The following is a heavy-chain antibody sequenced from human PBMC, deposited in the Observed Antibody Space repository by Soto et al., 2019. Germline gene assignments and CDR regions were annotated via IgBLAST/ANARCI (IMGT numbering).Heavy chain of an antibody. Sequence: GGSLRLSXAASGFTFSSYAMSWVRQAPGKGLEWVSAISGSGGSTYYADSVKGRFTISRDNSKNTLYLQMNSLRAEDTAVYYCAKGGSGYSFRFDYWGQGTLVTVSS. D-gene: IGHD5-18*01. J-gene: IGHJ4*02. CDR1: GFTFSSYA. V-gene: IGHV3-23*01. CDR2: ISGSGGST. CDR3: AKGGSGYSFRFDY.